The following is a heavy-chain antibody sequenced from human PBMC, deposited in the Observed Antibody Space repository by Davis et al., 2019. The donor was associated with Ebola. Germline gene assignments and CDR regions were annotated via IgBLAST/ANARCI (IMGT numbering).Heavy chain of an antibody. CDR3: ARQTLLNWFDP. Sequence: MPSETLSLTCAVSGGSISSSNWWSWVRQPPGKGLEWIGDIYHSGSTNYNPSLKSRVTISVDTSKNQFSLKLSSVTAADTAVYYCARQTLLNWFDPWGQGTLVTVSS. J-gene: IGHJ5*02. D-gene: IGHD2-15*01. CDR2: IYHSGST. CDR1: GGSISSSNW. V-gene: IGHV4-4*02.